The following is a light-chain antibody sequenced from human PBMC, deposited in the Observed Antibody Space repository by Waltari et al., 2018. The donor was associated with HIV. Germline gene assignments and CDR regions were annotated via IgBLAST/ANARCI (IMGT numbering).Light chain of an antibody. CDR3: QSYDSSLSGSV. Sequence: SVLTQPPSVSGAPGQRVTISCPGSRFNIGARFDVHWYQQLPGTAPKLLIYGNNNRPSGVPDRFSGSKSGTSASLAITGLQAEDEADYYCQSYDSSLSGSVFGGGTKLTVL. V-gene: IGLV1-40*01. J-gene: IGLJ2*01. CDR2: GNN. CDR1: RFNIGARFD.